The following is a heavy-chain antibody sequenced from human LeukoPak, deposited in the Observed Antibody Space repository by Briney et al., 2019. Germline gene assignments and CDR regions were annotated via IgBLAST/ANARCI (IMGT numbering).Heavy chain of an antibody. CDR3: VSFYETY. CDR2: INSDGSWT. D-gene: IGHD2/OR15-2a*01. J-gene: IGHJ4*02. Sequence: GGSLRLSCAASGNYWMHWVRQARGKGLVWVSHINSDGSWTSYADSVKGRFTISKDNAKNTVYLQMNSLRAEDTAVYYCVSFYETYWGRGTLVTVSS. V-gene: IGHV3-74*01. CDR1: GNYW.